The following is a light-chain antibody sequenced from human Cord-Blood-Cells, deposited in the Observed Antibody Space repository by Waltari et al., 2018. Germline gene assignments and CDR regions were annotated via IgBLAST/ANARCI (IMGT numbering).Light chain of an antibody. CDR1: SSDVGGYNY. CDR3: SSYTSSSTWV. Sequence: QSALTQPASVSGSPGQSITISCTGTSSDVGGYNYVSWYQQHPGKAPKLMIYDVSKRPSGVSNRFSGSKSGNAASLTISRLQAGDDADYYCSSYTSSSTWVFGGGTKLTVL. V-gene: IGLV2-14*01. CDR2: DVS. J-gene: IGLJ3*02.